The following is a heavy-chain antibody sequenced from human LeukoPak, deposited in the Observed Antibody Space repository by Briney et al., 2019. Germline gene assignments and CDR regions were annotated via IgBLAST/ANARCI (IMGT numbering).Heavy chain of an antibody. D-gene: IGHD4-23*01. CDR2: IYYSGST. J-gene: IGHJ4*02. Sequence: SETLSLTCTVSGGSISSSSYYWGWIRQPPGKGLEWLGSIYYSGSTYYNPSLKSRVTISVDTSKNQFSLKLSSVTAADTAVYYCARGHGGNSRVWYYFDYWGQGTLVTVSS. CDR3: ARGHGGNSRVWYYFDY. CDR1: GGSISSSSYY. V-gene: IGHV4-39*07.